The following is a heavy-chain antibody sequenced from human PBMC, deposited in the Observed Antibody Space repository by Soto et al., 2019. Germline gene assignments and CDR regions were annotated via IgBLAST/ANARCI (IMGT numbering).Heavy chain of an antibody. CDR1: TDFFSSSW. CDR3: ARNTSQLYGFWSGSRETKGDYGMDV. J-gene: IGHJ6*02. CDR2: IDPSDSYT. D-gene: IGHD3-3*01. Sequence: PGESLKISCKVSTDFFSSSWINWGRQTPGKGVEWMGRIDPSDSYTNYNPSFECHVTISVDTSLTTAFLQWSSLKASDTAMYYCARNTSQLYGFWSGSRETKGDYGMDVWGQGTTVTVSS. V-gene: IGHV5-10-1*01.